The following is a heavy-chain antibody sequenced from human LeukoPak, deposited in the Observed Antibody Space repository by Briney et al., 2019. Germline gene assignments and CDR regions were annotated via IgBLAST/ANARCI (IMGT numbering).Heavy chain of an antibody. J-gene: IGHJ4*02. CDR1: GFTVSSNY. D-gene: IGHD4-17*01. CDR3: ARLMTTVSYFDY. CDR2: IYSGGST. V-gene: IGHV3-53*01. Sequence: PGGSLRLSCAASGFTVSSNYMSWVRQAPGKGLEWVSVIYSGGSTYYSDSVKGRFTISRDNSKNTLYLQMNSLRAEDTAVYYCARLMTTVSYFDYWGQGTLVTVSS.